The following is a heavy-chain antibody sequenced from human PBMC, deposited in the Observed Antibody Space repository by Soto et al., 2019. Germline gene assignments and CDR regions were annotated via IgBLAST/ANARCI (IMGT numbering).Heavy chain of an antibody. CDR2: ISAYNGNT. D-gene: IGHD5-12*01. V-gene: IGHV1-18*01. CDR3: ARDYPRGGYNHY. J-gene: IGHJ4*02. CDR1: GYTFTSYG. Sequence: QVQLVQSGAEVKKPGASVKVSCKASGYTFTSYGISWVRQAPGQGLEWMGWISAYNGNTSYAQKLQGRVNMTTDTATSTAYMELRSLRSDDTSVYYCARDYPRGGYNHYWGQGTLVTVSS.